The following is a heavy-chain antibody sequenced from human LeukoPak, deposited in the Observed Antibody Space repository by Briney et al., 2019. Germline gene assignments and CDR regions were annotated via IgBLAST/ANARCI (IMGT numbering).Heavy chain of an antibody. Sequence: PSETLSLTCTVSGGSISSYYWSWVRQPPGKGLEWIGYIYYSGSTNYNPSLKGRVTISVDTSKNQFSLKLSSVTAADTAVYYCARHRYRSGSDWIDPWGQGTLVTVSS. V-gene: IGHV4-59*08. D-gene: IGHD1-26*01. CDR2: IYYSGST. J-gene: IGHJ5*02. CDR3: ARHRYRSGSDWIDP. CDR1: GGSISSYY.